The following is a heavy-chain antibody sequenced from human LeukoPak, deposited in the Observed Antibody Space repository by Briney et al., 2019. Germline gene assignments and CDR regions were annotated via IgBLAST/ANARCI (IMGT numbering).Heavy chain of an antibody. D-gene: IGHD6-13*01. CDR2: SYYNGNT. J-gene: IGHJ4*02. V-gene: IGHV4-59*12. CDR1: GGSITNYY. CDR3: ARTAAAAQDY. Sequence: PSETLSLTCTVSGGSITNYYWSWIRQPPGKGLEWIGFSYYNGNTNYNPSLKSRVTISVDTSKNQFSLKLTSVTAADTAVYYCARTAAAAQDYWGQGTLVTVSS.